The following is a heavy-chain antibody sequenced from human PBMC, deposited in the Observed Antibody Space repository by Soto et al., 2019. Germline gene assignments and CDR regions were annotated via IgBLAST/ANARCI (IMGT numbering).Heavy chain of an antibody. Sequence: VQLLESGGDLVQPGGSLRLSCAASGFTFSTYAMSWVRQAPGKGLEWVSAISGGGGDTYYADSVKGRFTISRDNSKNTLYLQMNSLRAEDTAIYYSAKYQYGDYAYYGMDVWGQGTTVTVSS. J-gene: IGHJ6*02. D-gene: IGHD4-17*01. V-gene: IGHV3-23*01. CDR1: GFTFSTYA. CDR3: AKYQYGDYAYYGMDV. CDR2: ISGGGGDT.